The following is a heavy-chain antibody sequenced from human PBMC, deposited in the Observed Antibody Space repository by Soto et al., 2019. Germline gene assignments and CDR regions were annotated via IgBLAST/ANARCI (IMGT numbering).Heavy chain of an antibody. CDR2: IYYSGST. V-gene: IGHV4-59*08. CDR3: ARQDNTGTSQSFDY. Sequence: LSLTCTVSGGSISSYYWSWIRQPPGKGLEWIGYIYYSGSTNYNPSLKSRVTISVDTSKNQFSLKLSSVTAADTAVYYCARQDNTGTSQSFDYWGQGSLVTVSS. J-gene: IGHJ4*02. D-gene: IGHD1-26*01. CDR1: GGSISSYY.